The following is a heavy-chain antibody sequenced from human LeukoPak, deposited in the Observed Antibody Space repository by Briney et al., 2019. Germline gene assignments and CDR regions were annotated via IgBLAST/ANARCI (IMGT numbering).Heavy chain of an antibody. D-gene: IGHD5-24*01. J-gene: IGHJ4*02. Sequence: SETLSLTCAVYGGSFSGYYWSWIRQPPGKGLEWIGEINHSGSTNYSPSLKSRVTISVDTSKNQFSLKLSSVTAADTAVYYCAREGLRRDGYKFDYWGQGTLVTVSS. CDR2: INHSGST. CDR3: AREGLRRDGYKFDY. CDR1: GGSFSGYY. V-gene: IGHV4-34*01.